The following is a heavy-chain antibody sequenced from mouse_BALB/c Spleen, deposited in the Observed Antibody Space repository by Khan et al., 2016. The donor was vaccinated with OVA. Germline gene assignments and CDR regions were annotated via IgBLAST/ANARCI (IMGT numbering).Heavy chain of an antibody. CDR2: IGPGSGRT. CDR3: GRSTDYRGCLNARDY. Sequence: DLVKPGASVKLSCKASGHTFTSFWINWIKRRPGQGLEWIGQIGPGSGRTYYHEMFRGKATLTIDTSSSTVYIQLSSLSSEDSAVYCWGRSTDYRGCLNARDYWGPGTSVTVSS. J-gene: IGHJ4*01. D-gene: IGHD2-4*01. CDR1: GHTFTSFW. V-gene: IGHV1S41*01.